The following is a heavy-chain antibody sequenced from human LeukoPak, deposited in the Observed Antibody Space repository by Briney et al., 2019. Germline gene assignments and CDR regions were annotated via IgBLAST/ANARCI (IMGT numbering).Heavy chain of an antibody. CDR1: GFTFSSYG. Sequence: GGSLRLSCAASGFTFSSYGMHWVRQAPGKRLEWVAVISYDGSNKYYADSVKGRFTISRDNSKNTLYLQMNSLRAEDTAVYYCDPTGTRAVDYWGQGTLVTVSS. V-gene: IGHV3-30*03. D-gene: IGHD1-7*01. CDR2: ISYDGSNK. J-gene: IGHJ4*02. CDR3: DPTGTRAVDY.